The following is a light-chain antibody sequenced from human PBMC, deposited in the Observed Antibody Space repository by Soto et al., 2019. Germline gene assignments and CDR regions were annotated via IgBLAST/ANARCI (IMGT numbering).Light chain of an antibody. J-gene: IGKJ3*01. CDR1: QSVSSNY. Sequence: EIVLTRSPGTLSLSPGERATLSCRASQSVSSNYLAWYQQKGGQAPRLLIYGASSRAAGIPDRFSGSGSGTDFTLTISRLEPEDFAVYYCQQYGSSFTFGPGTKVDIK. CDR2: GAS. CDR3: QQYGSSFT. V-gene: IGKV3-20*01.